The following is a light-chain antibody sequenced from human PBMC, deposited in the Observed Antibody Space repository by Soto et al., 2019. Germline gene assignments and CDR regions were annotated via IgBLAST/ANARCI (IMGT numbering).Light chain of an antibody. V-gene: IGKV3-20*01. CDR1: QTVRNNY. CDR2: GAS. J-gene: IGKJ3*01. Sequence: EIVLTQSPGTLSLSPGERATLSCRASQTVRNNYLAWYQQKPGQAPRLVIYGASKRATGIPDRLRGSGSGTDFTLTIDRLEPEDFGMYYCLHYDRSFQTFGPGTKVDIK. CDR3: LHYDRSFQT.